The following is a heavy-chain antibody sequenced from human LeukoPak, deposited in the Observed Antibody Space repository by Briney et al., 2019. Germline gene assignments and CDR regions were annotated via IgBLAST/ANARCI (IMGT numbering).Heavy chain of an antibody. D-gene: IGHD2-2*02. V-gene: IGHV3-21*01. J-gene: IGHJ4*02. CDR1: GFTFSSYS. CDR2: ISSSSYI. Sequence: PGGSLRLSCAASGFTFSSYSMNWVRQAPGKGLEWVSSISSSSYIYYAASVKDRFTISRENAKNSLYLQMNSLRAEDTAVYYCARGEYQLLYVLDYWGQGTLVTVSS. CDR3: ARGEYQLLYVLDY.